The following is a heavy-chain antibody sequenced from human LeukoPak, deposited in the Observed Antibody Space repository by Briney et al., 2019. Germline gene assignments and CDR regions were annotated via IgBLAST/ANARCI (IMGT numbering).Heavy chain of an antibody. Sequence: GGSLRLSCAASGFIFSNYAMSWVRQAPGKGLEWVANIKQDGSEKYYVDSVKGRFTISRDNAKNSLYLQMNSLRAEDTAVYYCAGGRNYYYYGMDVWGQGTTVTVSS. D-gene: IGHD1-14*01. CDR3: AGGRNYYYYGMDV. CDR1: GFIFSNYA. J-gene: IGHJ6*02. V-gene: IGHV3-7*01. CDR2: IKQDGSEK.